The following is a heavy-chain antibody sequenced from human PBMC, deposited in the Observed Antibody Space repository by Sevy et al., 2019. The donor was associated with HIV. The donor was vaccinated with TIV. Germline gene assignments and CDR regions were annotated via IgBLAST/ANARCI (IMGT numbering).Heavy chain of an antibody. V-gene: IGHV3-33*01. Sequence: GGSLRLSCAASGFTFSNHGMHWVRQAPGKGLEWVAGIWYDGENKYYADSVKGRFTISRDNSWYTVYLEMSSLRADDTAMYYCARESTHGSFDYWGQGTRVTVSS. D-gene: IGHD2-15*01. CDR2: IWYDGENK. J-gene: IGHJ4*02. CDR1: GFTFSNHG. CDR3: ARESTHGSFDY.